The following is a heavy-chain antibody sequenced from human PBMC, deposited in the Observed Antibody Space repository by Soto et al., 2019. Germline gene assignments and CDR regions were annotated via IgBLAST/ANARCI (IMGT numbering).Heavy chain of an antibody. V-gene: IGHV3-53*01. CDR2: IYSGGST. Sequence: GGSLRLSCAAYGFTVSSNYMSWVRQAPGKGLEWVSVIYSGGSTYYADSVKGRFTISRDNSKNTLYLQMNSLRAEDTAVYYCARGMVRGVIPYYFDYWGQGTLVTVSS. D-gene: IGHD3-10*01. CDR1: GFTVSSNY. CDR3: ARGMVRGVIPYYFDY. J-gene: IGHJ4*02.